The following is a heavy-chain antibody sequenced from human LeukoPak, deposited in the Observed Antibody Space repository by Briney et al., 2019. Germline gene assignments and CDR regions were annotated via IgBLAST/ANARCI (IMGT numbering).Heavy chain of an antibody. CDR1: GYTFTGSY. CDR2: INPNSGAT. D-gene: IGHD2-8*01. Sequence: ASLKVSCKASGYTFTGSYIHWLRQAPGQGLVWMGWINPNSGATKYAQKFQGRVTVTRDTSTSTAYMELSGLRADDAAVYYCARVAYCTKGVCINFDLWGQGTLVTVSS. CDR3: ARVAYCTKGVCINFDL. J-gene: IGHJ4*02. V-gene: IGHV1-2*02.